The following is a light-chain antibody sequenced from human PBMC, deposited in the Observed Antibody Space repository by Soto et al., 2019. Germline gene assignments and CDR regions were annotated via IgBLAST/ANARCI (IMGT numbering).Light chain of an antibody. CDR1: QSVLYSSNNKNY. Sequence: DIVMTQSPDSLAVSLGERATINCKSSQSVLYSSNNKNYLAWYQQKPGQPPKLLIDWASTRQSGVPDRFSGSGSGTDFTLTISSLQAEDVAVYYCQQYYGSTWTFGQGTKVEIK. V-gene: IGKV4-1*01. J-gene: IGKJ1*01. CDR3: QQYYGSTWT. CDR2: WAS.